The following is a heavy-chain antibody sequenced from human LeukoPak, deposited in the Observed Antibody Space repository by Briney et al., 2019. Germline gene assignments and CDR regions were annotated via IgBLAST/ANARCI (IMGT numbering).Heavy chain of an antibody. CDR1: GFTFSSYG. J-gene: IGHJ4*02. V-gene: IGHV3-23*01. Sequence: PGGSLRLSCAASGFTFSSYGMSWVRQPPGKGLEWVSAISGSGGSTYYADSVKGRFTISRDNSKNTLYLQMNSLRAEDTAVYYCAKDPLGRPPLKMATTRPDYWGQGTLVTVSS. D-gene: IGHD5-24*01. CDR2: ISGSGGST. CDR3: AKDPLGRPPLKMATTRPDY.